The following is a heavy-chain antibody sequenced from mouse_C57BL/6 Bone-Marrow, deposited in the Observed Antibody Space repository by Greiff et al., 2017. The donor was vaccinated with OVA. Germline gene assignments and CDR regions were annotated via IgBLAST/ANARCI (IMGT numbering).Heavy chain of an antibody. CDR2: IYPGSGNT. J-gene: IGHJ1*03. V-gene: IGHV1-84*01. CDR1: GYTFTDYY. CDR3: EREDYYGSSLSYWYFDV. Sequence: LVESGPELVKPGASVKISCKASGYTFTDYYINWVKQRPGQGLEWIGWIYPGSGNTKYNEKFKGKATLTVDTSSSTAYMQLSSLTSEDSAVYFCEREDYYGSSLSYWYFDVWGTGTTVTVYS. D-gene: IGHD1-1*01.